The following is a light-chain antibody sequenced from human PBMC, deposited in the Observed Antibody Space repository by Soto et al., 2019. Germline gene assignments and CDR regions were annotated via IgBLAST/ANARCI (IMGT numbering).Light chain of an antibody. V-gene: IGLV2-14*01. CDR2: EGR. Sequence: QSALTQPASVPGSPGHSITISCTGTSSDICSYNYVAWYQQFPGKTPKLIIYEGRKRPSGDSYQFSYLKPANTASLTISGLQAEDEADYYCISYRGRDESYVFGTGTKVTAL. CDR3: ISYRGRDESYV. J-gene: IGLJ1*01. CDR1: SSDICSYNY.